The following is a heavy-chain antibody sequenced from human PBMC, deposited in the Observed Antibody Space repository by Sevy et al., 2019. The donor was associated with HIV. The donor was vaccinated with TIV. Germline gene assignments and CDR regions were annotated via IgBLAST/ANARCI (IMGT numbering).Heavy chain of an antibody. Sequence: GESLKISCKGFGNNFNSYWIGWVRQIPGKGLELMGFIYPSDSDTRYSPPFQGRVTISADKSISTAYLQWSSLKASDTDIYYCARSGYSGYAFDYWGQGTLVTVSS. D-gene: IGHD5-12*01. CDR1: GNNFNSYW. V-gene: IGHV5-51*01. J-gene: IGHJ4*02. CDR3: ARSGYSGYAFDY. CDR2: IYPSDSDT.